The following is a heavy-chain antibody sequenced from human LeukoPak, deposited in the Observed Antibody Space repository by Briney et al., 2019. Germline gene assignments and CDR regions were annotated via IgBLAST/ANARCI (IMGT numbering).Heavy chain of an antibody. Sequence: SVKVSCKASGYTFTGYYMHWVRQAPGQGLEWMGGIIPIFGTANYAQKFQGRVTITADESTSTAYMELSSLRSEDTAVYYCARASPYDSSGYYLYWGQGTLVTVSS. CDR3: ARASPYDSSGYYLY. J-gene: IGHJ4*02. CDR2: IIPIFGTA. V-gene: IGHV1-69*13. D-gene: IGHD3-22*01. CDR1: GYTFTGYY.